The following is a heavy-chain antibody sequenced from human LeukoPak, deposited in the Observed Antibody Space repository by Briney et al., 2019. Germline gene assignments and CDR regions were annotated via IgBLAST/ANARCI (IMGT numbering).Heavy chain of an antibody. V-gene: IGHV1-69*05. CDR2: IIPMFGTA. Sequence: SVKVSCKASGGTFSSYAISWVRQAPGQGLERMGGIIPMFGTATYAQKFQGRVTITTDESTSTAYMELSSLISEDTAVYYCARVDPSSSSQALDSWGQGTLVTIS. CDR1: GGTFSSYA. CDR3: ARVDPSSSSQALDS. D-gene: IGHD6-6*01. J-gene: IGHJ4*02.